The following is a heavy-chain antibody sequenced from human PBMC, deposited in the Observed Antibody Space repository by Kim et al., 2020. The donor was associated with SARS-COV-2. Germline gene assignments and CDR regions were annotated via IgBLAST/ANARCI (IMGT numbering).Heavy chain of an antibody. V-gene: IGHV3-30*01. J-gene: IGHJ4*02. D-gene: IGHD1-1*01. CDR3: ARELERGSVPVFGD. Sequence: ADAVKGRFTISRDDSKNTVYLQMKSRKNEDTAVDYCARELERGSVPVFGDWGQGTLVTVSS.